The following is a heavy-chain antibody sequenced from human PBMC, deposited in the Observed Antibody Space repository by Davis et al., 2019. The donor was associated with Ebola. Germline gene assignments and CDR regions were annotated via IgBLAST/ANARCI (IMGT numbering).Heavy chain of an antibody. J-gene: IGHJ6*02. D-gene: IGHD2-2*01. CDR2: ISAYNGNT. CDR1: RCTFSSYA. Sequence: ASVTVSCKASRCTFSSYAISWVRQAPGQGLEWMGWISAYNGNTNYAQKLQGRVTMTTDTSTSTAYMELRSLRSDDTAVYYCARDPLVVPAATYYYYYGMDVWSQGTTVTVSS. CDR3: ARDPLVVPAATYYYYYGMDV. V-gene: IGHV1-18*01.